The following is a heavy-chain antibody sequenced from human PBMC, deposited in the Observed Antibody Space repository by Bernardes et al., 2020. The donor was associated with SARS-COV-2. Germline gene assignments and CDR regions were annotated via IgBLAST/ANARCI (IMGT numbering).Heavy chain of an antibody. CDR3: ARGHYCGGDCYGRYNWFDP. CDR1: GGSISSGGYY. D-gene: IGHD2-21*02. CDR2: IYYSGST. J-gene: IGHJ5*02. Sequence: SETLSLTCTVSGGSISSGGYYWSWIRQHPGKGLEWIGYIYYSGSTYYNPSLKSRVTISVDTSKNQFSLKLSSVTAADTAVYYCARGHYCGGDCYGRYNWFDPWGQGTLVTVSS. V-gene: IGHV4-31*03.